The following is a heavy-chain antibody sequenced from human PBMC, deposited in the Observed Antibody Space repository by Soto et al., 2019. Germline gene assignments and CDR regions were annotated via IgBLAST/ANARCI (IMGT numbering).Heavy chain of an antibody. CDR1: GGSISSGDHY. V-gene: IGHV4-30-4*01. CDR3: ARDPTYYDILTGYRPSGWFDP. CDR2: IYYSGST. J-gene: IGHJ5*02. Sequence: SETLSLTCTVSGGSISSGDHYWSWIRQPPGKGLEWIGYIYYSGSTYYNPSLKSRVTISVDTSKNQFSLKLSSVTAADTAVYYCARDPTYYDILTGYRPSGWFDPWGQGTLVTVSS. D-gene: IGHD3-9*01.